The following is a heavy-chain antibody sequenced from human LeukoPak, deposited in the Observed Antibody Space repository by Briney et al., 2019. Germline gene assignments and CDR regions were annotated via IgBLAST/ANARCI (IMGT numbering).Heavy chain of an antibody. CDR3: PRSPLYGMDV. Sequence: GGSLRLSCVGSGFTFSNYWMTWVRQAPGKGLEWVANIKQDGSEKYYGDSVKGRFTISRDDAKNSLYLQMNSLRVEDTAVYYCPRSPLYGMDVWGQGTTVTVAS. CDR1: GFTFSNYW. J-gene: IGHJ6*02. V-gene: IGHV3-7*01. CDR2: IKQDGSEK.